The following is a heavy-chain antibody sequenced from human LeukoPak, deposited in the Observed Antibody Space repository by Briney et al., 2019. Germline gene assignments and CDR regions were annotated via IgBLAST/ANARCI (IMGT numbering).Heavy chain of an antibody. V-gene: IGHV4-34*01. CDR1: GGSFSGYY. CDR3: ATLVSTRYYFDY. Sequence: SETLSLTCAVYGGSFSGYYWSWIRQPPGKGLEWIGEINHSGSTNYDPSLKSRVTISGDTSKNQFSLRLTSVTAADTAVYFCATLVSTRYYFDYWGQGTLVTVSS. J-gene: IGHJ4*02. CDR2: INHSGST. D-gene: IGHD5/OR15-5a*01.